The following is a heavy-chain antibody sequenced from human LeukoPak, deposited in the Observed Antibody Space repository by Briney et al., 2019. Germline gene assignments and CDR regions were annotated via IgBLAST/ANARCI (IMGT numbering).Heavy chain of an antibody. J-gene: IGHJ3*02. CDR1: GDSISSYY. V-gene: IGHV4-59*01. D-gene: IGHD4-17*01. CDR2: IYYSGST. CDR3: ARSRDYGDYFRAFDI. Sequence: SETLSLTCTVSGDSISSYYWSWIRQPPGEGLEWIGYIYYSGSTKYNPSLKSRVTISLDTSKNQFSLNLTSVTAADPAVYYCARSRDYGDYFRAFDIWGQGTLVTVSS.